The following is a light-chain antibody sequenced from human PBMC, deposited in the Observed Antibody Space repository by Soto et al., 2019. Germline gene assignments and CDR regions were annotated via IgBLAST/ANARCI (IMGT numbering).Light chain of an antibody. CDR1: SGHSNYA. CDR3: QTWGTDIAV. J-gene: IGLJ3*02. V-gene: IGLV4-69*01. Sequence: QPVLTQSPSASASLGASVKLTCTLSSGHSNYAIAWHQLQPEKGPRFLMKTNSDGNHMKGDGIPDRFSGSTSGAERYLTISSLQPEDEADYYCQTWGTDIAVFGGGTKLTVL. CDR2: TNSDGNH.